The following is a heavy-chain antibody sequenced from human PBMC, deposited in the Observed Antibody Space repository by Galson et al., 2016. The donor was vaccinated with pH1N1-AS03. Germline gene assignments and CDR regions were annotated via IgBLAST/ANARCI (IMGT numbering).Heavy chain of an antibody. J-gene: IGHJ3*01. CDR2: INPNSGDT. V-gene: IGHV1-2*02. CDR3: ARGLFGIARGESSAFDL. Sequence: SVKVSCKASGYTFTGNYLHWVRQAPGQGLEWVGWINPNSGDTSYAQKFQGRVTMTRDTSISVAFLELSRLRSDDTAVFYCARGLFGIARGESSAFDLWGQRTMVTVSS. D-gene: IGHD6-13*01. CDR1: GYTFTGNY.